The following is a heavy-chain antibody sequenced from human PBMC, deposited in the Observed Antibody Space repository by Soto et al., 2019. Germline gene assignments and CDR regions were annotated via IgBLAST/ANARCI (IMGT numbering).Heavy chain of an antibody. CDR1: GGSMSRYY. D-gene: IGHD2-2*02. J-gene: IGHJ5*01. CDR2: IYYTGST. Sequence: QVQLQESGPRLVKPSETLSLTCTVSGGSMSRYYWSCLRQSPGKGLEWIGYIYYTGSTNYIPSLKSRVTISVDTSKNQFSLKLTSVNAADTAVYYCARDLIPPSWFDSWGQGPLVTVSA. V-gene: IGHV4-59*01. CDR3: ARDLIPPSWFDS.